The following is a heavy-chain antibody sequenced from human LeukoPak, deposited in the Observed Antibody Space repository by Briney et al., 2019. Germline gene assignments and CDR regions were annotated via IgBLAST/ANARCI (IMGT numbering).Heavy chain of an antibody. CDR3: AKDIVVAYYFDY. J-gene: IGHJ4*02. D-gene: IGHD2-15*01. Sequence: PSETLSLTCSVSGGSISSYYWSWIRQPAGKGLESIGRIYPNGNTNYNPSLRGRVTISVDTSKNQFSLKLSSVTAADTAVYYCAKDIVVAYYFDYWGRGTLVTVSS. V-gene: IGHV4-4*07. CDR2: IYPNGNT. CDR1: GGSISSYY.